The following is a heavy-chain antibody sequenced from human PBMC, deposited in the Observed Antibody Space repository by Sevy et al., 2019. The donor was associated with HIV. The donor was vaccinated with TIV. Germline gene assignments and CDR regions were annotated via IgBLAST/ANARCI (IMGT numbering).Heavy chain of an antibody. J-gene: IGHJ6*03. Sequence: ASVKVSCKASGYTFTSYGISWVRQAPGQGLEWMGWISAYNGNTNYAQKLQGRVTMTTDTSTSTAYMELRSLRSDDTAVYYCARGVNFGYSGYDLPYYYYMDVWGKGTTVTVSS. CDR2: ISAYNGNT. V-gene: IGHV1-18*01. CDR1: GYTFTSYG. CDR3: ARGVNFGYSGYDLPYYYYMDV. D-gene: IGHD5-12*01.